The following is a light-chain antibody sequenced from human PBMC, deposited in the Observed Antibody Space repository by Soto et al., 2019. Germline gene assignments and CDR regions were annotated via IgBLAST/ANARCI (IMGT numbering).Light chain of an antibody. CDR3: RQRSNWPPVIT. CDR1: QSVSSY. Sequence: EIVLTQSPATLSLSPGERATLSCRASQSVSSYLAWYQQKPGQAPRLLIYDASNRATGIPARFSGSGSGTDFTLTISSLEPEVFAVYYCRQRSNWPPVITFGGGTRVEIK. J-gene: IGKJ4*01. V-gene: IGKV3-11*01. CDR2: DAS.